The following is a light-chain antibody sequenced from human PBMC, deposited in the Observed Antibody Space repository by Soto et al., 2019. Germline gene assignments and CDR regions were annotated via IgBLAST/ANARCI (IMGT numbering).Light chain of an antibody. CDR1: QSLVYRDGNTY. CDR2: KVS. V-gene: IGKV2D-30*01. Sequence: DVVMTQSPLSLPVTLGQPASISCRSSQSLVYRDGNTYLSWFQQRPGQSPRRLIYKVSNCDSGVPDRFSGSGSGTDFTLKISRVEAEDVGVYYCMQGTYWPYTFGQGTKLEIK. J-gene: IGKJ2*01. CDR3: MQGTYWPYT.